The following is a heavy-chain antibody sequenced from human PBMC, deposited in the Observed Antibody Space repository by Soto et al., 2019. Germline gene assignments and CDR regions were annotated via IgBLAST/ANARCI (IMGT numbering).Heavy chain of an antibody. J-gene: IGHJ4*02. V-gene: IGHV3-33*01. CDR3: ARAGLDYYDSSGYYASYYFDY. D-gene: IGHD3-22*01. CDR1: GFTFSSYG. CDR2: IWYDGSNK. Sequence: QVQLVESGGGVVQPGRSLRLSCAASGFTFSSYGMHWVRQALGKGLEWVAVIWYDGSNKYYADSVKGRFTISRDNSKNTLYLQMNSLRAEDTAVYYCARAGLDYYDSSGYYASYYFDYWGQGTLVTVSS.